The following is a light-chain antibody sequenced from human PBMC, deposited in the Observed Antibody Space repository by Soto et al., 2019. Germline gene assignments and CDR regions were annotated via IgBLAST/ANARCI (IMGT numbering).Light chain of an antibody. V-gene: IGLV1-44*01. CDR1: SSSIGNNP. CDR2: VNN. J-gene: IGLJ3*02. CDR3: VAWDDSLNGRV. Sequence: QSVLTQPPSASGTPGQTVTMSCSGSSSSIGNNPVSWYQQIPGTAPKLLIDVNNQRPSGVPDRFSASKSGTSASLVISGLRSEDEADYFCVAWDDSLNGRVFGGGTKLTVL.